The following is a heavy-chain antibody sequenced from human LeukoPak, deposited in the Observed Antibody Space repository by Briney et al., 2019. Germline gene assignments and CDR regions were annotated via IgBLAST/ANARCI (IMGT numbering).Heavy chain of an antibody. V-gene: IGHV3-21*04. Sequence: KPGGSLRLSCAASAFSLSAYNMNWVRQAPGKGLEWVSSISYTGTYIYYADSVKGRFTISRDNAQNSLYLQMNSLRAEDTAIYYCVRDRGTYRPIDYWGQGTLVTVYS. CDR1: AFSLSAYN. CDR3: VRDRGTYRPIDY. D-gene: IGHD1-26*01. CDR2: ISYTGTYI. J-gene: IGHJ4*02.